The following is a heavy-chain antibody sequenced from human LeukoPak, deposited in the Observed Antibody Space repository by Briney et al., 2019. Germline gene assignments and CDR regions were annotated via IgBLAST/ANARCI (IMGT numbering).Heavy chain of an antibody. CDR3: AGDPGYGDYVDLLFDY. CDR1: GYTFTSYG. D-gene: IGHD4-17*01. V-gene: IGHV1-18*01. Sequence: GASVKVSCKASGYTFTSYGISWVRQAPGQGLEWMGWISAYNGNTNYAQKLQGRVTMTTDTSTSTAYMELRSLRSDDTAVYFCAGDPGYGDYVDLLFDYWGQGTLVTVSS. CDR2: ISAYNGNT. J-gene: IGHJ4*02.